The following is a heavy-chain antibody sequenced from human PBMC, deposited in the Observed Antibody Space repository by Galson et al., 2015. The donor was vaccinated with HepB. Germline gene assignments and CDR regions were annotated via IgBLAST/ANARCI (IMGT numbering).Heavy chain of an antibody. D-gene: IGHD3-10*01. CDR3: ARHPTGRYYGAFLDY. Sequence: SLRLSCAASGFFFGSYAMHWVRQTPGKGLEWVAVTWYDDGTNKRYADSVKGRFTISRDNSKNILYLQMNSLTVEDTAVYYCARHPTGRYYGAFLDYWGQGTLVTVSS. J-gene: IGHJ4*02. CDR2: TWYDDGTNK. CDR1: GFFFGSYA. V-gene: IGHV3-33*01.